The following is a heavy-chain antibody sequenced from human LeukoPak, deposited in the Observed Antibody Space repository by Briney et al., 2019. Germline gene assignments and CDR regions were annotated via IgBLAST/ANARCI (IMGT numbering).Heavy chain of an antibody. J-gene: IGHJ4*02. CDR3: ARNRDGYNSFDY. V-gene: IGHV4-59*12. D-gene: IGHD5-24*01. Sequence: SETLSLTCTVSGGSISSYYWSWIRQPPGKGLEWIGYIYYSGSTNYNPSLKSRVTISVDTSKNQFSLKLSSVTAADTAVYYCARNRDGYNSFDYWGQGTLVPSPQ. CDR2: IYYSGST. CDR1: GGSISSYY.